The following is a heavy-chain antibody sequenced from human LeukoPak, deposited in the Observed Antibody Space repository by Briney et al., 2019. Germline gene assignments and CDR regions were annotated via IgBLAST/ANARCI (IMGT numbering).Heavy chain of an antibody. CDR1: GYTFTGYY. J-gene: IGHJ4*02. CDR3: ARDLHSHDVRYYYDSSGPRPYYFDY. V-gene: IGHV1-2*02. D-gene: IGHD3-22*01. CDR2: INPNSGGT. Sequence: ASVKVSCKASGYTFTGYYVHWVRQAPGQGLEWMGWINPNSGGTNYAQKFQGRVTMTRDTSISTAYMELSRLRSDDTAVYYCARDLHSHDVRYYYDSSGPRPYYFDYWGQGTLVTVSS.